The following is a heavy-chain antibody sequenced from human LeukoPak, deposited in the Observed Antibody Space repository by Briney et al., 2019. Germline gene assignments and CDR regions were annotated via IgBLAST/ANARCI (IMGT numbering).Heavy chain of an antibody. CDR2: INWNGGST. CDR1: GFTFSSYA. CDR3: ARHMVRGVIGAFDI. V-gene: IGHV3-20*04. J-gene: IGHJ3*02. Sequence: TGGSLRLSCAASGFTFSSYAMSWVRQAPGKGLEWVSGINWNGGSTGYADSVKGRFTISRDNAKNSLYLQMNSLRAEDTALYYCARHMVRGVIGAFDIWGQGTMVTVSS. D-gene: IGHD3-10*01.